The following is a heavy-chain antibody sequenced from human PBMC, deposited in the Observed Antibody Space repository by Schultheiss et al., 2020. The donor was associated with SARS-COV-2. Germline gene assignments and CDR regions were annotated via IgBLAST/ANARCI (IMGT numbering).Heavy chain of an antibody. CDR2: ISSSSSYT. Sequence: GGSLRLSCTASGFTFGDYAMSWVRQAPGKGLEWVSYISSSSSYTNYADSVKGRFTISRDNAKNSLYLQMNSLRVEDTAVYYCARGVGIAVADAFDPWGQGTLVTVSS. V-gene: IGHV3-11*05. CDR1: GFTFGDYA. J-gene: IGHJ5*02. D-gene: IGHD6-19*01. CDR3: ARGVGIAVADAFDP.